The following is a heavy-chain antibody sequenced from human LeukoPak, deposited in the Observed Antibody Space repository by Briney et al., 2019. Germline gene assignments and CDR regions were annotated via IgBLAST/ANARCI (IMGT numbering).Heavy chain of an antibody. CDR1: GFTFSSYG. Sequence: GRSLRLSCAVSGFTFSSYGMHWVRQAPGKGLEWVAVIWYDGSNKYYADSVKGRFTISRDNSKNTLYLQMNSLRAEDTAVYYCARLYGSYPGWFDPWGQGTLVTVSS. CDR2: IWYDGSNK. D-gene: IGHD2-15*01. V-gene: IGHV3-33*01. CDR3: ARLYGSYPGWFDP. J-gene: IGHJ5*02.